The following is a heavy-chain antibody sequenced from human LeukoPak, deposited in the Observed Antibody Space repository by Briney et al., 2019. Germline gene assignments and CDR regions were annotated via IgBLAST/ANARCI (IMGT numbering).Heavy chain of an antibody. J-gene: IGHJ5*02. Sequence: SETLSLTCAVYGGSFSGYYWSWIRQPAGKGLEWIGRIYTSGSTNYNPSLKSRVTISVDTSKNQFSLKLSSVTAADTAVYYCARLLETIFGVVWFDPWGQGTLVTVSS. CDR1: GGSFSGYY. V-gene: IGHV4-59*10. D-gene: IGHD3-3*01. CDR2: IYTSGST. CDR3: ARLLETIFGVVWFDP.